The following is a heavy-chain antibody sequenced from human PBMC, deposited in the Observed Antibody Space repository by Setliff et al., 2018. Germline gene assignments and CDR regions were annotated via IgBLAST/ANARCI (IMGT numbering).Heavy chain of an antibody. CDR1: GFSFSTYW. J-gene: IGHJ3*01. D-gene: IGHD2-8*01. CDR3: VHNADFIGTFNT. Sequence: GGSLRLSCAASGFSFSTYWMHWVRQAPGKGLEWAGRIKSYGSGGTIDYAAPVEGRFTISRDDSKNTVYLQMSSLKIEDTAVCYCVHNADFIGTFNTWGQGTMVTVSS. V-gene: IGHV3-15*01. CDR2: IKSYGSGGTI.